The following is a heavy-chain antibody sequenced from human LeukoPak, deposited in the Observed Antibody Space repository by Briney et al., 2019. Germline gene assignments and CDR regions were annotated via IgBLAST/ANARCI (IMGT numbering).Heavy chain of an antibody. J-gene: IGHJ5*02. CDR1: GYSFTSYW. D-gene: IGHD3-3*01. CDR2: IYPGDSDT. CDR3: ARLPPSTIFGVVDPNRFDP. Sequence: GESLKISCKGSGYSFTSYWIGWVRQMPGKGLEWMGIIYPGDSDTRYSPSFQGQVTISADKSISTAYLQWSSLKASDTAMYYCARLPPSTIFGVVDPNRFDPWGQGTLVTASS. V-gene: IGHV5-51*01.